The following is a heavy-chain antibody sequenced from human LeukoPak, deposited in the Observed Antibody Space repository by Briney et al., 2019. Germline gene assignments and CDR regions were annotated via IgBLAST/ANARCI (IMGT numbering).Heavy chain of an antibody. CDR3: ARGPPRGKYYYMDV. J-gene: IGHJ6*03. CDR1: GFTFSSFD. D-gene: IGHD1-1*01. CDR2: IGTASDT. V-gene: IGHV3-13*01. Sequence: GGFLRLSCAASGFTFSSFDMHWVRQPTGQGLEWVSTIGTASDTYYPGSVEGRFTLSRDNAKNSLYLQMNSLTAGDTAVYYCARGPPRGKYYYMDVWGKGTTVTVSS.